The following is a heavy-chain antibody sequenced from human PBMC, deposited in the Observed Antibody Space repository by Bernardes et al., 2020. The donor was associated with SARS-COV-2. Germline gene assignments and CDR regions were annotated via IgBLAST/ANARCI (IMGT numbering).Heavy chain of an antibody. CDR2: IIENGVDT. CDR1: GFSFGTYA. J-gene: IGHJ4*02. D-gene: IGHD1-1*01. Sequence: GGSLRLSCAASGFSFGTYAMSWVRQAPGKGLEWVSGIIENGVDTYYADPVKGRFTISRDNSKNMLFLQMNSLRPEDTALYYCAKDYASLQVRPMGSTQFDHWGQGVLVTVSS. CDR3: AKDYASLQVRPMGSTQFDH. V-gene: IGHV3-23*01.